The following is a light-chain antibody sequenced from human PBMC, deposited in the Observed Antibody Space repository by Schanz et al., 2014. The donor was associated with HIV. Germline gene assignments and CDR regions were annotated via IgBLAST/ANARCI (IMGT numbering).Light chain of an antibody. CDR2: DVT. CDR3: CSYAGRYNYFV. V-gene: IGLV2-11*01. Sequence: QSALTQPRSVSGSPGQSVTISCTGTSSDVGGYDYVSWYQQHPGKAPKLMIYDVTKRPSGVPDRFSGSKSGNTASLTISGLQAEDEADYYCCSYAGRYNYFVFGTGTKLTVL. CDR1: SSDVGGYDY. J-gene: IGLJ1*01.